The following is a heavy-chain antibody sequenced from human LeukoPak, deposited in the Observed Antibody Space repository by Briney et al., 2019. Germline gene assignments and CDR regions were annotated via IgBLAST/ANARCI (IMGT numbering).Heavy chain of an antibody. CDR3: AKSGRDGFYFDY. D-gene: IGHD5-24*01. Sequence: PGGSLRLSCAASGFTFSSYAMSWVRQAPGKGLEWVSGISGSSGSTYYADSVKGRFTISRDNFKNMLILQMTSLRTEDTAVYYCAKSGRDGFYFDYWGQGTLVTVSS. CDR1: GFTFSSYA. V-gene: IGHV3-23*01. J-gene: IGHJ4*02. CDR2: ISGSSGST.